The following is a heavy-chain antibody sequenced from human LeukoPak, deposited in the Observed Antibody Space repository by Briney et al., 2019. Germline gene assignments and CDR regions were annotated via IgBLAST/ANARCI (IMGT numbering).Heavy chain of an antibody. V-gene: IGHV3-7*01. CDR3: ASCSSRRSASDY. CDR2: IRQDGTEI. Sequence: GGSLRLSCAASGFTFSSHWMIWVRQAPGKGLEWVANIRQDGTEIYYVDSVKGRFTISRDNAKNSLYLQMNSLRADDTAVYYCASCSSRRSASDYWGQGTLVTVSS. J-gene: IGHJ4*02. D-gene: IGHD3-10*02. CDR1: GFTFSSHW.